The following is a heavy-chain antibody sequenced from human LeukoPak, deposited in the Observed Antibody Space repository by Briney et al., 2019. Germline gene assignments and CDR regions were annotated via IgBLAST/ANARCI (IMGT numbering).Heavy chain of an antibody. J-gene: IGHJ5*02. CDR3: ARYGHWFDP. CDR1: GYSISSGYY. CDR2: VHHSADT. Sequence: SETLSLTCAVSGYSISSGYYWGWIRQPPGQGLEYIGSVHHSADTYYNPSLKSRVTMSIDTSKNQFFLKLNSVTAAHTAVYYCARYGHWFDPWGQGTLVTVSS. D-gene: IGHD3-10*01. V-gene: IGHV4-38-2*01.